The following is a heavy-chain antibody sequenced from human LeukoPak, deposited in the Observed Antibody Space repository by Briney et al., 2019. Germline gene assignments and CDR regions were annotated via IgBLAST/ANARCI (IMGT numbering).Heavy chain of an antibody. CDR1: GGTFSSYA. V-gene: IGHV1-69*01. J-gene: IGHJ4*02. CDR2: IIPIFGTA. Sequence: SVKVSCKASGGTFSSYAISWVRQAPGQGLEWMGGIIPIFGTANYAQKFQGRVTITADESTSTAYMELSSLRSEDTAVYYCATLYCSGGSCYHDYWGQGTLVTVSS. CDR3: ATLYCSGGSCYHDY. D-gene: IGHD2-15*01.